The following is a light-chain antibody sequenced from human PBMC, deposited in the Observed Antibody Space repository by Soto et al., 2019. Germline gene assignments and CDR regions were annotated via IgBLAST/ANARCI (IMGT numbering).Light chain of an antibody. J-gene: IGLJ2*01. Sequence: QSALTQPASVSGSPGQSITISCTGTSSDVGSYNLVSWYQQHPGKAPKLMIYEVIKRPSGVSNRFSGSKSGNTASLTISGLQAEEEADYYCCSYAGSSTPVVLGGGTKLAVL. CDR2: EVI. CDR3: CSYAGSSTPVV. V-gene: IGLV2-23*02. CDR1: SSDVGSYNL.